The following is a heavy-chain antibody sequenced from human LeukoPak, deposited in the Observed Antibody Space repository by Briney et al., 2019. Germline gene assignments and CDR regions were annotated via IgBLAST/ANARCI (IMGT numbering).Heavy chain of an antibody. D-gene: IGHD4-17*01. J-gene: IGHJ4*02. CDR2: INNSGGRT. V-gene: IGHV3-23*01. CDR3: ARETGSAVGSTDFDY. Sequence: GGSLRLSCAASGFTFSKYDMSWVRQGPGKGPEWVSGINNSGGRTYYADSVKGRFTISRDNSKNTLYLQMNSLRAEDTAVYYCARETGSAVGSTDFDYWGQGTLVTVSS. CDR1: GFTFSKYD.